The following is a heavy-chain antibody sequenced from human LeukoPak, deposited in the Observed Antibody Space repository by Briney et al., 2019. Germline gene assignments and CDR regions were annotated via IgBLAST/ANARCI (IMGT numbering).Heavy chain of an antibody. CDR3: TKDPDA. Sequence: GGSLRLSCAASGFTFSTYAMSWVRQAPGKGLEWVSVVYSGGETHHADSVKGRFTLSRDRSKNTLYLQMNSLRVEDTAVYYCTKDPDAWGQGTLVTVSS. CDR1: GFTFSTYA. V-gene: IGHV3-66*01. CDR2: VYSGGET. J-gene: IGHJ5*02.